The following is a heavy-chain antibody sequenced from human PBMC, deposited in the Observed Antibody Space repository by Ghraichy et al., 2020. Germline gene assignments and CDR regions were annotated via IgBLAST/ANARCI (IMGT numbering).Heavy chain of an antibody. CDR1: GFTFSSYS. D-gene: IGHD6-13*01. Sequence: GESLNISCAASGFTFSSYSMNWVRLAPGKGLEWVSYISSGSSTIYYADSVKGRFTISRDNSKNSMYVQMNSLRDEDTAVYYCARVEGERYSGGWYGYQDFWGQGTLVSVSS. V-gene: IGHV3-48*02. J-gene: IGHJ4*02. CDR2: ISSGSSTI. CDR3: ARVEGERYSGGWYGYQDF.